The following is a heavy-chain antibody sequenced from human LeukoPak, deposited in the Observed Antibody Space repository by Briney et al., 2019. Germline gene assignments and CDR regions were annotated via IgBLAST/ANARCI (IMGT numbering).Heavy chain of an antibody. CDR2: IKSKTDGRTT. J-gene: IGHJ4*02. Sequence: GGSLRLSCAASGFTFSNAWMSWVRQAPGKGLEWVGRIKSKTDGRTTDYAAPVKGRFTITRDDSKNTLYLQMNSLKTEDTAVYYCVTTSGGYWGQGTLVTVSS. D-gene: IGHD1/OR15-1a*01. CDR1: GFTFSNAW. CDR3: VTTSGGY. V-gene: IGHV3-15*01.